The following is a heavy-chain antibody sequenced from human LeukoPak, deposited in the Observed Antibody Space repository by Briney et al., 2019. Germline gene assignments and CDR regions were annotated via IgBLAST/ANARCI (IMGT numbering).Heavy chain of an antibody. CDR3: ARDQGIAAAGTDFDY. D-gene: IGHD6-13*01. Sequence: ASVKVSCKASGYTFTGYYMHWVRQAPGQGLEWMGWINPNSGGTNYAQKFQGRVTMTRDTSISTAYMELSRLRSDDTAVYYCARDQGIAAAGTDFDYWGQGTLVTVSS. CDR2: INPNSGGT. V-gene: IGHV1-2*02. CDR1: GYTFTGYY. J-gene: IGHJ4*02.